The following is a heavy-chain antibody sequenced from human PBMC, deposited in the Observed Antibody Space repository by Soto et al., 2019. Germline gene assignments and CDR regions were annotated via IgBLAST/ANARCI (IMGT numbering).Heavy chain of an antibody. CDR1: GYTFSSYW. D-gene: IGHD6-13*01. CDR2: INPADSDA. V-gene: IGHV5-51*01. Sequence: PWESLKISCKGSGYTFSSYWIGWVRNMPGKGLEWMGIINPADSDARYSPSFQGQVTISVDKSISTAYLQWSSLKASDTAIYYCATSLIAAYCMDVWGQGTTVTVSS. CDR3: ATSLIAAYCMDV. J-gene: IGHJ6*02.